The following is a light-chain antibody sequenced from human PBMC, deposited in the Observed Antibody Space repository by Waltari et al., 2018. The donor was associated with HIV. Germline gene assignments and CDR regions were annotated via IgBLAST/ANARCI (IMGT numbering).Light chain of an antibody. J-gene: IGLJ2*01. CDR3: STWDDRLNGPVV. V-gene: IGLV1-44*01. Sequence: QSVLAQPPSASGTPGQRVTISCSGSRSHIGRNSVNWYQHFPGTAPKLLIYGASLRPSGVPARFSGSKFGTSASLVITGLQSGDEADYYCSTWDDRLNGPVVFGGGTRLTVL. CDR1: RSHIGRNS. CDR2: GAS.